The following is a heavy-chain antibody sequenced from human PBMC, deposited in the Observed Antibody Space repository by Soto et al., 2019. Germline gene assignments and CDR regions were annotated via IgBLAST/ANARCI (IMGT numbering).Heavy chain of an antibody. CDR3: ARGVENIVVVLDVFGYYGMDV. Sequence: GASVKVSCKASGYSFTSYVIYWVRQAPGQRLEWMGWINAGNGNTKYSQKFQGRVTITSDTSASTAYMELSSLRSEDTDVYFCARGVENIVVVLDVFGYYGMDVWGQGTTVTVSS. V-gene: IGHV1-3*01. CDR2: INAGNGNT. D-gene: IGHD2-2*01. J-gene: IGHJ6*02. CDR1: GYSFTSYV.